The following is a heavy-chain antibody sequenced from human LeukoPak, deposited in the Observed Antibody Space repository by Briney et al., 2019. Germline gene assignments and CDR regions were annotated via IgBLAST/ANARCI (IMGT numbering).Heavy chain of an antibody. CDR3: ARSPPSGSFVDY. Sequence: SVKVSCKASGGTFSSYAISWVRQAPGQGLEWRGRIIPILGIANYAQKFQGRVTITADKSTSTAYMELSSLRSEDTAVYYCARSPPSGSFVDYWGQGTLVTVSS. D-gene: IGHD1-26*01. CDR2: IIPILGIA. V-gene: IGHV1-69*04. CDR1: GGTFSSYA. J-gene: IGHJ4*02.